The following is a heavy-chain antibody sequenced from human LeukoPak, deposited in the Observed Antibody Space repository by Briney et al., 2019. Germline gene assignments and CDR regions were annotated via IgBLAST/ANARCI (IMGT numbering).Heavy chain of an antibody. D-gene: IGHD1-26*01. Sequence: SETLSLTCTVSGGSISSGSYYWSWIRQPAGKGLEWIGRIYTSGSTNYNPPLKSRVTISVDTSKNQFSLKLSSVTAADTAVYYCARSGSYGTDYWGQGTLVTVSS. CDR1: GGSISSGSYY. J-gene: IGHJ4*02. V-gene: IGHV4-61*02. CDR3: ARSGSYGTDY. CDR2: IYTSGST.